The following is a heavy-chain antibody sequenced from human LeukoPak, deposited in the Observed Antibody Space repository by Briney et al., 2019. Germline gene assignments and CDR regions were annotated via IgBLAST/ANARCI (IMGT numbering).Heavy chain of an antibody. D-gene: IGHD3-22*01. J-gene: IGHJ6*02. CDR2: ISHDGSNN. V-gene: IGHV3-30-3*01. Sequence: PGGSLRLSCAASGFTFSSYAMHWVRQAPGKGLEWAAAISHDGSNNYYADSVKGRFTISRDNSKNTLYLQMNSLRAEDTALYYCAKATYYYDNSGYYSYYYGMDVWGQGTTVTVSS. CDR1: GFTFSSYA. CDR3: AKATYYYDNSGYYSYYYGMDV.